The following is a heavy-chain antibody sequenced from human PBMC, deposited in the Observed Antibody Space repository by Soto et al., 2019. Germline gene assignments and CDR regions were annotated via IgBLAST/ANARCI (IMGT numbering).Heavy chain of an antibody. V-gene: IGHV1-69*13. CDR1: GYTFTSYG. CDR2: IIPIFGTA. D-gene: IGHD3-22*01. CDR3: ARVYYDSSGYTWGDYYGMDV. J-gene: IGHJ6*02. Sequence: ASVKVSCKASGYTFTSYGISWVRQAPGQGLEWMGGIIPIFGTANYAQKFQGRVTITADESTSTAYMELSSLRSEDTAVYYCARVYYDSSGYTWGDYYGMDVWGQGTTVTVSS.